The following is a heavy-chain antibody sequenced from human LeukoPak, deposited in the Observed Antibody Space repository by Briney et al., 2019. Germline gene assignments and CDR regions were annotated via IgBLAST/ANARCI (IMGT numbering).Heavy chain of an antibody. CDR1: GYTFTTYY. J-gene: IGHJ4*02. CDR2: INPSGGST. D-gene: IGHD5-24*01. CDR3: ARGGEMATIGDY. V-gene: IGHV1-46*01. Sequence: ASVKVSCTASGYTFTTYYMHWVRQAPGQGLEWMGIINPSGGSTTYAQNFQGRVTMTRDTSTSAVYMEVSSLRSEDTAVYYCARGGEMATIGDYWGQGTLVTVSS.